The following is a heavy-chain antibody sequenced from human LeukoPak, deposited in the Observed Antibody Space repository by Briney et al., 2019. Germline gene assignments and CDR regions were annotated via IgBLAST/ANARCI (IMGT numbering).Heavy chain of an antibody. CDR2: IKEDGSEQ. V-gene: IGHV3-7*01. CDR1: GFPFSSYL. D-gene: IGHD3-10*01. Sequence: GGSLRLSCAASGFPFSSYLMTWVRQGPGKGLEWVANIKEDGSEQYYVDSVKGRFTISRDNAKNSLYLQMNSLRAEDTAVYYCARDRYYGSGSYVDAFDIWGQGTMVTVSS. J-gene: IGHJ3*02. CDR3: ARDRYYGSGSYVDAFDI.